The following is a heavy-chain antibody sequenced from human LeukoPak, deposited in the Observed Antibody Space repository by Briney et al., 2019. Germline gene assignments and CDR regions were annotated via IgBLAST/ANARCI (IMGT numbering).Heavy chain of an antibody. J-gene: IGHJ5*02. V-gene: IGHV4-31*03. CDR2: IYYSGST. CDR1: GGSISSGGYY. CDR3: ARHSGKNTIFGVVIIIEGGFDP. Sequence: SQTLSLTCTVSGGSISSGGYYWSWIRQHPGKGLEWIGYIYYSGSTYYNPSLKSRVTILVDTSKNQFSLKLSSVTAADTAVYYCARHSGKNTIFGVVIIIEGGFDPWGQGTLVTVSS. D-gene: IGHD3-3*01.